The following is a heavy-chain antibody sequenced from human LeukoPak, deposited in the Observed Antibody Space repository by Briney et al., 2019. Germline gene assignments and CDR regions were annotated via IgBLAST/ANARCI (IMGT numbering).Heavy chain of an antibody. CDR3: ARENRAGGTFYVWGSYRNTFFDY. D-gene: IGHD3-16*02. CDR1: GFTFDDYA. CDR2: ISWNSGSI. Sequence: GGSLRLSCAASGFTFDDYAMHWVRQAPGKGLEWVSGISWNSGSIGYADSAKGRFTISRDNAKNSLYLQMNSLRAEDTALYYCARENRAGGTFYVWGSYRNTFFDYWGQGTLVTVSS. V-gene: IGHV3-9*01. J-gene: IGHJ4*02.